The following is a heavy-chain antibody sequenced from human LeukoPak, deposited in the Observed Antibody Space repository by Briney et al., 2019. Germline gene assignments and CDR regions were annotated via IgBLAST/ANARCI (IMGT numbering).Heavy chain of an antibody. D-gene: IGHD2-8*01. CDR2: MNPNSGIT. J-gene: IGHJ4*02. CDR3: ARAPGGIMVSLLRKYYIYY. V-gene: IGHV1-8*01. CDR1: GYTFTSYD. Sequence: ASVKVSCTSFGYTFTSYDISCVRQATGQGLEWMGWMNPNSGITGYAQKFQGRVTMTRNTSISTAYMELSSLRSEDTAVYYCARAPGGIMVSLLRKYYIYYWDQGTLVTVSS.